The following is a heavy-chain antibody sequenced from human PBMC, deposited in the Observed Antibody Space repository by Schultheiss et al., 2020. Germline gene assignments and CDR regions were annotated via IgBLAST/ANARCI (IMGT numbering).Heavy chain of an antibody. CDR1: GGTFSSYA. J-gene: IGHJ6*02. D-gene: IGHD2-2*01. Sequence: ASVKVSCKASGGTFSSYAISWVRQAPGQGLEWMGIINPSGGSTSYAQKFQGRVTMTTDTSTSTAYMELRSLRSDDTAVYYCARDDFIVVVPAARYGNYYYGMDVWGQGTTVNGYS. CDR2: INPSGGST. CDR3: ARDDFIVVVPAARYGNYYYGMDV. V-gene: IGHV1-46*01.